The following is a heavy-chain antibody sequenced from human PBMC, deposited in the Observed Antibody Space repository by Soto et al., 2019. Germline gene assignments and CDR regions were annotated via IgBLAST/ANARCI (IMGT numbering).Heavy chain of an antibody. D-gene: IGHD6-13*01. CDR1: GFTFSSYG. J-gene: IGHJ5*02. CDR3: AKVAAAHLPWFDP. CDR2: ISYDGSNK. V-gene: IGHV3-30*18. Sequence: GGSLRLSCAASGFTFSSYGMHWVRQAPGKGLEWVAVISYDGSNKYYADSVKGRFTISRDNSKNTLYLQMNSLRAEDTAAYYCAKVAAAHLPWFDPWGQGTLVTVSS.